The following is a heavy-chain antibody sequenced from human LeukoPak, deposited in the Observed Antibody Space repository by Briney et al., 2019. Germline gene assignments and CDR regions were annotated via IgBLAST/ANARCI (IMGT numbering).Heavy chain of an antibody. CDR3: ARTYDSSGYYPYYFDY. V-gene: IGHV3-21*01. CDR2: ISSSSSYI. D-gene: IGHD3-22*01. J-gene: IGHJ4*02. Sequence: GGSLRLSCAAYGFTFSSYSMNWVRQAPGKGLEWVSSISSSSSYIYYADSVKGRFTISRDNAKNSLYLQMNSLRAEDTAVYYCARTYDSSGYYPYYFDYWGQGTLVTVSP. CDR1: GFTFSSYS.